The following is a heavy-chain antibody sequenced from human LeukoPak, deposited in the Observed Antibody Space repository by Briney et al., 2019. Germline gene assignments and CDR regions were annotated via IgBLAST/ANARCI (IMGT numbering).Heavy chain of an antibody. V-gene: IGHV3-48*01. CDR1: GFTFSSYG. D-gene: IGHD3-9*01. J-gene: IGHJ6*03. CDR2: ISSSSSTI. Sequence: GGSLRLSCAASGFTFSSYGMTWVRQAPGKGLEWVSYISSSSSTIYYADSVKGRFTISRDNAKNSLYLQLNSLRAEDTAVYYCAKVGSEYYDILTGYHATDYYYYYMDVWGKGTTVTVSS. CDR3: AKVGSEYYDILTGYHATDYYYYYMDV.